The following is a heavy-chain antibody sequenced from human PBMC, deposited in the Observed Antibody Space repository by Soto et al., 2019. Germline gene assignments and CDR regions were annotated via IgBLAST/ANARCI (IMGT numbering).Heavy chain of an antibody. J-gene: IGHJ4*02. CDR3: ARGHSYSDDYFDH. D-gene: IGHD4-17*01. Sequence: GGSLRLSCAASEFTLSHYAMHWVLQAPGKGLQWLAVISYDGNNKYYADSVEGRFTISRDNSKNTVYLQMNSLRLEDTAVYYCARGHSYSDDYFDHSGQGTLVLVSS. CDR1: EFTLSHYA. V-gene: IGHV3-30*03. CDR2: ISYDGNNK.